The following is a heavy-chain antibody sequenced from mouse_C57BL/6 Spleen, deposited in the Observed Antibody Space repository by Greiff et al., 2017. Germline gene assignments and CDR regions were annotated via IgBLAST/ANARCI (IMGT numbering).Heavy chain of an antibody. CDR1: GYTFTSYW. J-gene: IGHJ3*01. CDR2: IYPSDSET. D-gene: IGHD2-3*01. CDR3: ARFYDGYYGGFAY. Sequence: VQLQQPGAELVRPGSSVKLSCKASGYTFTSYWMAWVKQRPGQGLEWIGNIYPSDSETHYNQKFKDKATLTVDKSSSTAYMQLSSLTSEDSAVYYCARFYDGYYGGFAYWGQGTLVTVSA. V-gene: IGHV1-61*01.